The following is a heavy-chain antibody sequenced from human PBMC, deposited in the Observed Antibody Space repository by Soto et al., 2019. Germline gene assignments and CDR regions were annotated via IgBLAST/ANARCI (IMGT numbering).Heavy chain of an antibody. Sequence: EVQLVESGGGLVQPGGSLRLSCAGSGFTFSDYYIDWVRQAPGKGLEWVGRFRDKGNSYSTDYAASVKGRFTISRDASKNSLFLQMNSLKTEDTALYYCTRSITGTTSSDYWGQGTLVTVSS. J-gene: IGHJ4*02. CDR2: FRDKGNSYST. CDR1: GFTFSDYY. V-gene: IGHV3-72*01. CDR3: TRSITGTTSSDY. D-gene: IGHD1-7*01.